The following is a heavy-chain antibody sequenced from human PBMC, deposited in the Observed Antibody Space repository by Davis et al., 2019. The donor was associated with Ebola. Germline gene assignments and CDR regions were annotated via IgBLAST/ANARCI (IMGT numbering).Heavy chain of an antibody. Sequence: GESLKTPCVASEFTFSNYGMTWVRQAPGKGLEWVSSISAGGTAPYYADSVKGRFTISRDNSKNTLSLQMHSLRADDTAVYYCARGVYYMDVWGKGTTVTVSS. CDR2: ISAGGTAP. V-gene: IGHV3-23*01. CDR3: ARGVYYMDV. J-gene: IGHJ6*03. CDR1: EFTFSNYG.